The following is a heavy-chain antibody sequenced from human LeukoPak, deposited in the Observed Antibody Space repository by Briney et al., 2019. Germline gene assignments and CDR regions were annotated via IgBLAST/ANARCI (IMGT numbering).Heavy chain of an antibody. J-gene: IGHJ4*02. CDR2: ISGSGGST. CDR1: GFTFSSYA. D-gene: IGHD6-13*01. CDR3: ARGQQGSSWYYFDY. V-gene: IGHV3-23*01. Sequence: GGSLRLSCAASGFTFSSYAMSWVRQAPGKGLEWVSAISGSGGSTYYADSVKGRFTISRDNSKNTLYLQMNSLRAEDTAVYYCARGQQGSSWYYFDYWGQGTLVTVSS.